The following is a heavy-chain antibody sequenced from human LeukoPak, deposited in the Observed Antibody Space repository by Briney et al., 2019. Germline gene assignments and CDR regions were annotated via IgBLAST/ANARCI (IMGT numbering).Heavy chain of an antibody. CDR1: GLNFGESA. J-gene: IGHJ4*02. CDR3: AKESGKFDY. V-gene: IGHV3-43*02. CDR2: ISADGGSA. Sequence: LPGGSLRLSCVASGLNFGESAMHCVRQAPGKGLEWVSLISADGGSAFSADSVKGRFSISRDNSKNSLYLQMDSLRSEDTAMYDCAKESGKFDYWGQGTLVVVSS.